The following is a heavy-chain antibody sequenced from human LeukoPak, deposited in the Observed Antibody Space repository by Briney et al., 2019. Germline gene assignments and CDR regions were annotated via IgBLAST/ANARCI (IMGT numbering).Heavy chain of an antibody. CDR3: ARGLGYCTSTTCLLPFDY. J-gene: IGHJ4*02. Sequence: PGGSLRLSCAASGFTVSTYYMTWVRQAPGKGLECVSVIYSGGSTYYSDSVEGRFTVSRDNSKNTMYLQMNRMRAEDTAMYYCARGLGYCTSTTCLLPFDYWGQGTLVTVSS. V-gene: IGHV3-53*01. CDR1: GFTVSTYY. CDR2: IYSGGST. D-gene: IGHD2-2*01.